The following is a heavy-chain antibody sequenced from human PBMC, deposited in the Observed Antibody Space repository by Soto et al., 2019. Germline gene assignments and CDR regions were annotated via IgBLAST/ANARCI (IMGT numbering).Heavy chain of an antibody. Sequence: ASETLSLTCTVSGGSISSYYWSWIRQPAGKGLEWIGRIYTSGSTNYNPSLKSRVTMSVDTSRNQFSLKLSSVTAADTAVYYCARDRGSSSSRDFGYYYYGMDVWGQGTTVTVSS. CDR1: GGSISSYY. V-gene: IGHV4-4*07. J-gene: IGHJ6*02. CDR2: IYTSGST. D-gene: IGHD6-6*01. CDR3: ARDRGSSSSRDFGYYYYGMDV.